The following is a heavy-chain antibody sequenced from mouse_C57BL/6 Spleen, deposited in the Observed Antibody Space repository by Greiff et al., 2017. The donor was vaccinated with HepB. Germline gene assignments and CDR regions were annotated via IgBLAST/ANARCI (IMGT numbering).Heavy chain of an antibody. V-gene: IGHV1-82*01. CDR3: APYYGSSYDWFAY. D-gene: IGHD1-1*01. Sequence: QVHVKQSGPELVKPGASVKISCKASGYAFSSSWMNWVKQRPGKGLGWIGRINPGDGDTNYNGKFKGKATLTADKSSSTAYMKLSSLTSEDSAVYFCAPYYGSSYDWFAYWGQGTLVTVSA. J-gene: IGHJ3*01. CDR2: INPGDGDT. CDR1: GYAFSSSW.